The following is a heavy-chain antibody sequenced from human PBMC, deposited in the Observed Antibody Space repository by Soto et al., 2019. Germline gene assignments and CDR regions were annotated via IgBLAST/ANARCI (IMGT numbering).Heavy chain of an antibody. CDR1: GVTLSNFV. CDR2: INNAGTTI. Sequence: GGSLRLSCAASGVTLSNFVMNWVRQAPGKGLEWVSYINNAGTTIYYTDSVKGRFTISRDNAKNSLYLQMNSLRAEDTAVYYCTSRYCGGGNCYPKALAFWGQGTLVTVSS. CDR3: TSRYCGGGNCYPKALAF. V-gene: IGHV3-48*01. D-gene: IGHD2-21*01. J-gene: IGHJ4*02.